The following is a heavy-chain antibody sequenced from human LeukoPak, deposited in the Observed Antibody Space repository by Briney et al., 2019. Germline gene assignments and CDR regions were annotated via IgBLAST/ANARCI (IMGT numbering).Heavy chain of an antibody. CDR2: ISSSSSYI. CDR1: GFTFDDYA. CDR3: ARDGNSNYYGMDV. J-gene: IGHJ6*02. Sequence: GGSLRLSCAASGFTFDDYAMHWVRQAPGKGLEWVSSISSSSSYIYYADSVKGRFTISRDNAKNSLYLQMNSLRAEDTAVYYCARDGNSNYYGMDVWGQGTTVTVSS. D-gene: IGHD4-4*01. V-gene: IGHV3-21*01.